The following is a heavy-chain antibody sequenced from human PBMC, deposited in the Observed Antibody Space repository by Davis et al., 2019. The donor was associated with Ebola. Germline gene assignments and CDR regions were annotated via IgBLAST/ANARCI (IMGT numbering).Heavy chain of an antibody. V-gene: IGHV4-59*12. CDR2: IYYSGST. Sequence: PSETLSLTCTVSGGSISSYYWSWIRQPPGKGLEWIGYIYYSGSTNYNPSLKSRFTISVNTSKNLFSLQLRSVTAADTAVYYCARHGHYGMDVWGQGTKVTVSS. CDR1: GGSISSYY. CDR3: ARHGHYGMDV. J-gene: IGHJ6*02.